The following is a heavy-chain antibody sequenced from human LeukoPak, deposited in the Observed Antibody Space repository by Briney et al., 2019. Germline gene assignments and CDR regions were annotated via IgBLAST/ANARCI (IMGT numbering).Heavy chain of an antibody. CDR1: GFTFSTYG. Sequence: PGGTLRLSCAASGFTFSTYGMSWVRQAPGKGLEWVSAISGSGDNTYYADSVKGRFTISRDNSKNTLYLQMNSLRAEDTAVYYCAKPWPASSSPYWGQGTLVNVSS. D-gene: IGHD6-13*01. V-gene: IGHV3-23*01. J-gene: IGHJ4*02. CDR2: ISGSGDNT. CDR3: AKPWPASSSPY.